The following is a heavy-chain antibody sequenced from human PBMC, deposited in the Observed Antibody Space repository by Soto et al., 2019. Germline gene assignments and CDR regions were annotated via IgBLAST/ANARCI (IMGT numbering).Heavy chain of an antibody. D-gene: IGHD3-9*01. J-gene: IGHJ4*02. V-gene: IGHV1-46*01. CDR1: GYTFTSYY. CDR2: INPSGGST. CDR3: ARVQGALRYFDWPFDY. Sequence: ASVKVSCKAFGYTFTSYYMHWVRQAPGQGLEWMGIINPSGGSTSYAQKFQGRVTMTRDTSTSTVYMELSSLRSEDTAVYYCARVQGALRYFDWPFDYWGQGTLVTVSS.